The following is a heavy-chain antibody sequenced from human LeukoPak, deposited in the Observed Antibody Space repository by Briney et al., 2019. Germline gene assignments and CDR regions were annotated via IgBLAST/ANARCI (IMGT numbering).Heavy chain of an antibody. D-gene: IGHD2-15*01. Sequence: SETLSLTCAVSGGSISSSNWWSWVRQPPGKGLEWIGEIYHSGSTNYNPSLKSRVSISVDKSKNQFSLKLSSVTAADTAVYYCARLGCSGGSCYQDYWGQGTLVTVSS. J-gene: IGHJ4*02. CDR1: GGSISSSNW. V-gene: IGHV4-4*02. CDR3: ARLGCSGGSCYQDY. CDR2: IYHSGST.